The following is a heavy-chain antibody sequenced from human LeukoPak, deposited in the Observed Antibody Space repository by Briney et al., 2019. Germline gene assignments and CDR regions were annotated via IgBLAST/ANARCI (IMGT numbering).Heavy chain of an antibody. Sequence: ASLKVSCKASGYTFTSYYMHWVRQAPGQGLEWMGIINPNGGSTSYAQKFQGRVTMTRDTSTSTVYMELSSLRSEDTAVYYCARNGGAYGSGSYFDYWGQGTLVTVSS. CDR1: GYTFTSYY. D-gene: IGHD3-10*01. CDR3: ARNGGAYGSGSYFDY. CDR2: INPNGGST. J-gene: IGHJ4*02. V-gene: IGHV1-46*01.